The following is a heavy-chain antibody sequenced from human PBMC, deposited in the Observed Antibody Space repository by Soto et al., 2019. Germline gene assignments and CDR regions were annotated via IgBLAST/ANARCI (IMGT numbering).Heavy chain of an antibody. D-gene: IGHD3-22*01. V-gene: IGHV1-46*01. Sequence: ASVKVSCKASGYTFTSYYMHWVRQAPGQGLEWMGIINPSGGSTSYAQKFQGRVTMARDTSTSTVYMELSSLRSEDTAVYYCARDRVDYYDSSGYPGWFDPWGQGTLVTVSS. J-gene: IGHJ5*02. CDR1: GYTFTSYY. CDR3: ARDRVDYYDSSGYPGWFDP. CDR2: INPSGGST.